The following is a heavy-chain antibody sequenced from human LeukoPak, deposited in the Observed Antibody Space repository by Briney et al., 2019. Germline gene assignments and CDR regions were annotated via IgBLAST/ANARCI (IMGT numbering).Heavy chain of an antibody. CDR3: AKDGGSSWYGAFDI. CDR1: GFTFSSSS. CDR2: ISSSSNTI. V-gene: IGHV3-48*01. J-gene: IGHJ3*02. Sequence: GGSLRLSCAASGFTFSSSSMNWVRQAPGKGLEWISYISSSSNTIYYADSVKGRFTISRDNAKNSVYLQMDSLRAEDTAVYYCAKDGGSSWYGAFDIWGQGTMVTVSS. D-gene: IGHD6-13*01.